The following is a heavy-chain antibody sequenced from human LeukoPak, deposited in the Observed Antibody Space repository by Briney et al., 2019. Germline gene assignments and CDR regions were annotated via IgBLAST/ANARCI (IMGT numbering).Heavy chain of an antibody. CDR1: GGTFSSYA. J-gene: IGHJ4*02. CDR3: ARGERRYSSSWYGVDY. Sequence: GASVKVSCKASGGTFSSYAISWVRQAPGQGLEWMGGIIPIFGTANYAQKFQGRVTITADESTSTAYMELSSLRSEDTAVYYCARGERRYSSSWYGVDYWGQGTLVTVSS. V-gene: IGHV1-69*13. CDR2: IIPIFGTA. D-gene: IGHD6-13*01.